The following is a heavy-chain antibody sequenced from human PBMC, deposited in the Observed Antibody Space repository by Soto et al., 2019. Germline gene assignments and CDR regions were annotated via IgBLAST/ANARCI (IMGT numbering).Heavy chain of an antibody. CDR1: GGSISSGAYY. CDR3: ARDQGELATIY. CDR2: IYYSGST. V-gene: IGHV4-31*03. J-gene: IGHJ4*02. Sequence: PSETLSLTCTVSGGSISSGAYYWSWIRQHPGKGLEWIGYIYYSGSTYYNPSLKSRVTISLDTSKNQFSLKLSSVTAADTAVYYCARDQGELATIYWGQGTLVTVYS. D-gene: IGHD5-12*01.